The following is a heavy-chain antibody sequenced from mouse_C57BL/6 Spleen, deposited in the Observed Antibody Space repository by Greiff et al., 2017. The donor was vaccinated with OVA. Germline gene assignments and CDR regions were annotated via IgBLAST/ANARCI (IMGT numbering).Heavy chain of an antibody. Sequence: EVKLMESGPELVKPGASVKIPCKASGYTFTDYNMDWVKQSHGKSLEWIGDINPNNGGTIYNQKFKGKATLTVDKSSSTAYMELRSLTSEDTAVYYCARRAYYYGSSPWFAYWGQGTLVTVSA. V-gene: IGHV1-18*01. CDR3: ARRAYYYGSSPWFAY. J-gene: IGHJ3*01. D-gene: IGHD1-1*01. CDR1: GYTFTDYN. CDR2: INPNNGGT.